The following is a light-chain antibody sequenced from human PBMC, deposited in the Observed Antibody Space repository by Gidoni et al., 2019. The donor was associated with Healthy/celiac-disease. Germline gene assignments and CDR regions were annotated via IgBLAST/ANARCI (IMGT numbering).Light chain of an antibody. CDR1: VLAKKY. J-gene: IGLJ3*02. V-gene: IGLV3-27*01. CDR3: YSAAGNKGGV. Sequence: SYELTPPSSVSVSPGQTPRITCSGDVLAKKYARWFQQKPGQAPVLVIYKDSERPPGIPERFSGSSSGTTVTLTISGAQVEDEADYCCYSAAGNKGGVFGGGTKLTVL. CDR2: KDS.